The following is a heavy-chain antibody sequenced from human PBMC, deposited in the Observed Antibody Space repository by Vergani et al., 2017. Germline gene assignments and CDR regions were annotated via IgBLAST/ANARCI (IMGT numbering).Heavy chain of an antibody. CDR3: AKRHWNYLRGGWFDP. CDR1: GFTFSSYA. CDR2: ISGSGGST. Sequence: EVQLLESGGGLVQPGGSLRLSCAASGFTFSSYAMSWVRQAPGKGLEWVSAISGSGGSTYYADSVKGRFTISRDNSKNTLYLQMNSMRAEDTAVYYCAKRHWNYLRGGWFDPWGQGTLVTVSS. J-gene: IGHJ5*02. D-gene: IGHD1-7*01. V-gene: IGHV3-23*01.